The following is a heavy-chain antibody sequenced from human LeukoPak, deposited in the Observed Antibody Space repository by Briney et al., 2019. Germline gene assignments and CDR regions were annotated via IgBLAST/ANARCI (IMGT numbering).Heavy chain of an antibody. D-gene: IGHD1-26*01. CDR2: IYSGGST. J-gene: IGHJ4*02. V-gene: IGHV3-66*01. Sequence: GGTLRLSCAASGFTFSSYGMSWVRQAPGKGLEWVSVIYSGGSTYYADSVKGRFTISRDNSKNTLYLQMNSLRAEDTAVYYCARGSGVGAIPHFDYWGQGTLVTVSS. CDR3: ARGSGVGAIPHFDY. CDR1: GFTFSSYG.